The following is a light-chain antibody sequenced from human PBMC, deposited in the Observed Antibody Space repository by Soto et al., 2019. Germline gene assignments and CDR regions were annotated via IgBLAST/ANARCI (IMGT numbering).Light chain of an antibody. J-gene: IGLJ2*01. CDR3: SSFAGINNLV. Sequence: QSVLTQPPSASGSPGQSVTISCTGTSSDVGGYNSVSWYQQHPGKAPKLMIYEVSKRPSGVPDRFSGSKSGNTASLTVSGLHAEDEADYYCSSFAGINNLVFGGGTKLTVL. V-gene: IGLV2-8*01. CDR2: EVS. CDR1: SSDVGGYNS.